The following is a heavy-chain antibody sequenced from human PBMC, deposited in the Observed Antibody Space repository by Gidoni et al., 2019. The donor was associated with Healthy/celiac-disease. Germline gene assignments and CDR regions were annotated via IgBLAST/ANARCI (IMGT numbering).Heavy chain of an antibody. V-gene: IGHV1-46*03. Sequence: QVQLVQSGAEVKTPGASVKVSCKASGCTFTRYYMHWVRQAPGQGLEWMGIITPSGGSTSYAQKFQGRVTMTRDTSTSTVYMELSSLRSEDTAVYYCASGVVPAAPNDAFDIWGQGTMVTVSS. D-gene: IGHD2-2*01. CDR1: GCTFTRYY. J-gene: IGHJ3*02. CDR2: ITPSGGST. CDR3: ASGVVPAAPNDAFDI.